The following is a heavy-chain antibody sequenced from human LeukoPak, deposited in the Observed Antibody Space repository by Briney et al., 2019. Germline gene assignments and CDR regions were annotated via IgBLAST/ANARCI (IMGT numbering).Heavy chain of an antibody. CDR1: GYTFTSYD. V-gene: IGHV1-8*01. CDR3: ARGRVTMVRGIRVNWFDP. CDR2: MNPNSGNT. Sequence: ASVKVSCKASGYTFTSYDINWVRQATGQGLEWMGWMNPNSGNTGYAQKFQGRVTMTRNTSISTAYMELSSLRSEDTAVYYCARGRVTMVRGIRVNWFDPWGQGTLVTVSS. J-gene: IGHJ5*02. D-gene: IGHD3-10*01.